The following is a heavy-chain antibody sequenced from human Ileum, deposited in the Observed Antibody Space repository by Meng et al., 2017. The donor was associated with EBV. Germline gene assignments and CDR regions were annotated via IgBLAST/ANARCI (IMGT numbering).Heavy chain of an antibody. CDR2: IYHSGIT. CDR1: GGSISSSNW. D-gene: IGHD3-10*01. CDR3: LRGSGGSV. V-gene: IGHV4-4*02. Sequence: QVRLQELGPGLVKPSGTLSLTCAVSGGSISSSNWWSWVRQPPGKGLEWIGNIYHSGITIYNPSLKSRVTMSVDNSKNQFSLKLNSMTAADTAVYHCLRGSGGSVWGQGTLVTVSS. J-gene: IGHJ1*01.